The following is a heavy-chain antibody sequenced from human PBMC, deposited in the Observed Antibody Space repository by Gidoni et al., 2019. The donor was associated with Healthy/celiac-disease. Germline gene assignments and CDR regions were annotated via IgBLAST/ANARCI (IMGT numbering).Heavy chain of an antibody. CDR3: AKTCSLLRYFDWAGYFDY. CDR1: GFTFSSYA. D-gene: IGHD3-9*01. CDR2: ISGSGGST. Sequence: EVQLLESGGGLVQPGGSLRLSCAASGFTFSSYAMSWVRQAPGKGLEWVSAISGSGGSTYDADSVKGRFTISRDNSKNTLYLQMNSLRAEDTAVYYCAKTCSLLRYFDWAGYFDYWGQGTLVTVSS. J-gene: IGHJ4*02. V-gene: IGHV3-23*01.